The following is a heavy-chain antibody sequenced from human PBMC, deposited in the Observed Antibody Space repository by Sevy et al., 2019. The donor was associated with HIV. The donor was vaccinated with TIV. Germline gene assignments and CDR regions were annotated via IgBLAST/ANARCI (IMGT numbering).Heavy chain of an antibody. V-gene: IGHV3-30-3*01. CDR1: GFTSSSYA. CDR3: ARDKDDGELDY. Sequence: GGSLRLSCAASGFTSSSYAMHWVRQAPGKGLEWVAVISYDGSNKYYADSVKGRFTISRDNSKNTLYLQMNSLRAEDTAVYYCARDKDDGELDYWGQGTLVTVSS. D-gene: IGHD7-27*01. J-gene: IGHJ4*02. CDR2: ISYDGSNK.